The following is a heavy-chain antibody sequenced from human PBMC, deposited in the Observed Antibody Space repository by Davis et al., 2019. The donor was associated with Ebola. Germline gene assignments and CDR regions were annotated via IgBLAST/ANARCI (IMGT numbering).Heavy chain of an antibody. CDR1: GFTFTNYA. D-gene: IGHD6-13*01. CDR2: ISGSGGST. Sequence: PGGSLRLSCAASGFTFTNYAMSWVRQAPGKGLEWVSGISGSGGSTSYADSVKGRFTISKDNSQNTLYLQMNSLRTEDTAVYYCAKAMYSSRDAFDIWGQGTMVTVSS. V-gene: IGHV3-23*01. CDR3: AKAMYSSRDAFDI. J-gene: IGHJ3*02.